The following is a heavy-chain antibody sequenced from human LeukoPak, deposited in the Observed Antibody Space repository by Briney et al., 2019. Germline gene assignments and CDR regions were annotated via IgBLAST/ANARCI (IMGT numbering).Heavy chain of an antibody. Sequence: EASETLSLTCTVSGGSISSYYWSWIRQPPGKGLEWIGYIYYSGSTNYNPSLKSRVTISVDTSKNQFSLKVSSVTAADTAVYYCARDDVTGTGAFDIWGQGTMVTVSS. D-gene: IGHD1-7*01. CDR3: ARDDVTGTGAFDI. CDR1: GGSISSYY. CDR2: IYYSGST. J-gene: IGHJ3*02. V-gene: IGHV4-59*01.